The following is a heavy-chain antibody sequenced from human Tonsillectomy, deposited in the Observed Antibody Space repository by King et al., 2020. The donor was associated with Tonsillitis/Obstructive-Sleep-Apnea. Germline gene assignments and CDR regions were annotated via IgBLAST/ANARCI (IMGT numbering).Heavy chain of an antibody. Sequence: VQLVESGGGLVQPGGSLRLSCAASGFTFSSYEMNWVRQAPGKGLEWVSYISYSGTTIYYADSVKGRFTISRDNAKNSLYLQMNSLRAEDTAVYYCATYSDHGPSVGYWGQGTLVTVSS. CDR1: GFTFSSYE. J-gene: IGHJ4*02. CDR2: ISYSGTTI. D-gene: IGHD4-17*01. CDR3: ATYSDHGPSVGY. V-gene: IGHV3-48*03.